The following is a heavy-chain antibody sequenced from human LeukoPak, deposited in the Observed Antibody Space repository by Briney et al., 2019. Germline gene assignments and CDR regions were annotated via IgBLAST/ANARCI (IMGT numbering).Heavy chain of an antibody. V-gene: IGHV3-73*01. CDR2: IRSKANSYAT. Sequence: PGGSLRLSCAASGFTFSDSDVDWVRQASGNGLEWVGRIRSKANSYATAYTASVKGRFTISRDDSKNTAYLQMNSLKTEDTAVYYCARRSLEAAFDYWGQGTLVTVSS. D-gene: IGHD6-13*01. CDR3: ARRSLEAAFDY. CDR1: GFTFSDSD. J-gene: IGHJ4*02.